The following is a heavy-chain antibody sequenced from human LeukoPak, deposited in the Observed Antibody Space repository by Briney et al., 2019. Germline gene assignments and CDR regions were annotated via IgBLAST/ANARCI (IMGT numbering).Heavy chain of an antibody. CDR2: ISGSGSGDST. CDR3: AKIRAPAYDF. J-gene: IGHJ3*01. CDR1: GFTFSSYA. Sequence: QSGGSLRLSCAASGFTFSSYAMNWVRQAPGKGLEWVSAISGSGSGDSTYYADSVKGRFTISRDNSKNTLYLQMNSLKGEDTAVYYCAKIRAPAYDFWGQGTMVTVSS. D-gene: IGHD3-3*02. V-gene: IGHV3-23*01.